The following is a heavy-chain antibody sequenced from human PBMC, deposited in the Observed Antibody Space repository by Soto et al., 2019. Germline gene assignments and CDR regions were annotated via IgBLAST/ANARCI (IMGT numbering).Heavy chain of an antibody. CDR1: GFTFSSYG. Sequence: QVQLVESGGGVVQPGRSLRLSCAASGFTFSSYGMHWVRQAPGKGLEWVAVISYDGSNKYYADSVKGRFTISRDNSKTTLYLQMNSLRAEDTAVYYCWVYYYDSSGYYYAFDIWGQGTMVTVSS. V-gene: IGHV3-30*03. CDR2: ISYDGSNK. CDR3: WVYYYDSSGYYYAFDI. D-gene: IGHD3-22*01. J-gene: IGHJ3*02.